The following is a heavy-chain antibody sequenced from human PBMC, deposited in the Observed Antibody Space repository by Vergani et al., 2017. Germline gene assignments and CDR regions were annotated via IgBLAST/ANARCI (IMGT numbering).Heavy chain of an antibody. Sequence: QVQLVQSGAEVKKPGSSVKVSCKASGGTFSSYAISWVRQAPGQGLEWMGGIILIFGIANYAQKFQGRVTITADKSTSTAYMELSSLRSEDTVVYYCASRTTVATGGDWFDHWGRGTLVTVAS. CDR2: IILIFGIA. D-gene: IGHD4-17*01. V-gene: IGHV1-69*17. CDR3: ASRTTVATGGDWFDH. J-gene: IGHJ5*02. CDR1: GGTFSSYA.